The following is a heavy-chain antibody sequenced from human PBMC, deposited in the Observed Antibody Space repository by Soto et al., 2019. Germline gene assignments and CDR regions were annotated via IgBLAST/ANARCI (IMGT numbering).Heavy chain of an antibody. D-gene: IGHD6-19*01. CDR1: GDSISNSRW. Sequence: QVQLQESGPGLVKPSGTLSLTCAVSGDSISNSRWWTWVRQPPGKGLEWIGDIFHSGDTNYNPSLKSRVFISVDKCQNQFSLKVSSVTAADTAVYYCAYSTGWYRHDVWGQGTLVTVSS. CDR2: IFHSGDT. J-gene: IGHJ3*01. V-gene: IGHV4-4*02. CDR3: AYSTGWYRHDV.